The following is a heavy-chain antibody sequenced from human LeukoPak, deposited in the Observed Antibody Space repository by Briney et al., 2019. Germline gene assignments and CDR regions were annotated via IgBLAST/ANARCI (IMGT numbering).Heavy chain of an antibody. D-gene: IGHD6-13*01. Sequence: KSSGTLSLTCAVSGGSISSSNWWSWVRQPPGKGLEWIGEIYHSGSTNYNPSLKSRVTISVDKSKNQFSLKLSSVTAADTAEYYCARERSRAGHFDYWGQGTLVTASS. J-gene: IGHJ4*02. CDR3: ARERSRAGHFDY. CDR1: GGSISSSNW. CDR2: IYHSGST. V-gene: IGHV4-4*02.